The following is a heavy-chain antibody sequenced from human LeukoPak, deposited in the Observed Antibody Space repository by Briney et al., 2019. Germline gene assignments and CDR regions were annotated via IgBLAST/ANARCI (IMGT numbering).Heavy chain of an antibody. CDR1: GFTFSDYY. Sequence: GGSLRLSCAASGFTFSDYYMSWIRQAPGKGLEWVSYISSSGSTIYYADSVKGRFTISRDNAKNSLYLQMNSLRAEDTAVYYCARDGKKDYYCSGAPRAYLGQGTLGTGPS. CDR2: ISSSGSTI. D-gene: IGHD3-10*01. J-gene: IGHJ4*02. CDR3: ARDGKKDYYCSGAPRAY. V-gene: IGHV3-11*04.